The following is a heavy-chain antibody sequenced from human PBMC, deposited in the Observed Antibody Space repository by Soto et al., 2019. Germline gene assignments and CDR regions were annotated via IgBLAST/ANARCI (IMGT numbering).Heavy chain of an antibody. CDR3: AVIDCSGGSCYVLGYYYYGMDV. Sequence: QVQLVQSGAEVKKPGSSVKVSCKASGGTFSSYAISWVRQAPGQGLEWMGWIIPIFGTANYAQKFQGRVTITADESTSTAYMELSSLRSEDTAVYYCAVIDCSGGSCYVLGYYYYGMDVWGQGTTVTVSS. D-gene: IGHD2-15*01. CDR2: IIPIFGTA. J-gene: IGHJ6*02. CDR1: GGTFSSYA. V-gene: IGHV1-69*01.